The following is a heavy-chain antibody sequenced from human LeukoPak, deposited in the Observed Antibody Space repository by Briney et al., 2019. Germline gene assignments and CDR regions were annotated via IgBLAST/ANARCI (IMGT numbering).Heavy chain of an antibody. CDR3: AGDGVGGRAFDI. CDR1: GFTLSSYW. CDR2: FSENWVRT. J-gene: IGHJ3*02. Sequence: GGSLRLSCAASGFTLSSYWMHWVRQAPGKGLEYVSAFSENWVRTYCANSVKGRFTNSRENSKNTLYLKMDGQRAEDMAVYYWAGDGVGGRAFDIWGQGTMVTVSS. D-gene: IGHD3-16*01. V-gene: IGHV3-64*01.